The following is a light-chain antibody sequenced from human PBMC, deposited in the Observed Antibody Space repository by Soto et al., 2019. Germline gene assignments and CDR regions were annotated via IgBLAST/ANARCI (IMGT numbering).Light chain of an antibody. CDR3: QQYYNLTIT. CDR2: DAS. J-gene: IGKJ5*01. V-gene: IGKV1-33*01. CDR1: QSIRSY. Sequence: DIKMTQSPSSLSPSVGDRVTITCRASQSIRSYLNWYQKKKGKAPKLLIDDASNLETGVPSRLSGSGYGTHFTFTIASMQTEDTAIYYCQQYYNLTITFGQGTRLEIK.